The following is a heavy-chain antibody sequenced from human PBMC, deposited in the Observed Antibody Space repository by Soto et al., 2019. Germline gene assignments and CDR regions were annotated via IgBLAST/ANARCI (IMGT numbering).Heavy chain of an antibody. CDR2: ISASGGST. V-gene: IGHV3-23*01. CDR1: GFTFTNYA. Sequence: EVQLLESGGGLVQPGGSLRLSCAASGFTFTNYAMTWVRQAPGKGLEWVSGISASGGSTYYADSVKGRFTISRDNSKNPLYLQMNSLRAEDTALYYCAKDRGSLYTSSSPLDFWGQGTLVTVSS. CDR3: AKDRGSLYTSSSPLDF. J-gene: IGHJ4*02. D-gene: IGHD6-6*01.